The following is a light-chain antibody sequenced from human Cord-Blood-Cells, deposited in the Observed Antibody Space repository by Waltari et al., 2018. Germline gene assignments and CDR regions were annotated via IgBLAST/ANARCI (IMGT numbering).Light chain of an antibody. Sequence: ELVLTQSPATLSSSPGERATPSCRASQSVSSYLAWYQQKPGQVPRLLIYDASNRATGIPARFSGSGSGTDFTLTISSLEPEDFAVYYCQQRSNWPMYTFGQGTKLEIK. J-gene: IGKJ2*01. V-gene: IGKV3-11*01. CDR1: QSVSSY. CDR2: DAS. CDR3: QQRSNWPMYT.